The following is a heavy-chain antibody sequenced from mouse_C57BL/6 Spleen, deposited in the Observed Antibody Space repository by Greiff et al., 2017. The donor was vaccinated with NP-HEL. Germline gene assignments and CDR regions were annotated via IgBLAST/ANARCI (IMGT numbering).Heavy chain of an antibody. Sequence: QVPLQQPGTASVPPFSSFNLSFNSSFYTFTSYLMHWVKQRPGQGLEWIGNINPSNGGTNYNEKFKSKATLTVDKSSSTAYMQLSSLTSEDSAVYYCARLGLYSEDYWGQGTTLTVSS. CDR2: INPSNGGT. D-gene: IGHD2-1*01. CDR1: FYTFTSYL. V-gene: IGHV1-53*01. CDR3: ARLGLYSEDY. J-gene: IGHJ2*01.